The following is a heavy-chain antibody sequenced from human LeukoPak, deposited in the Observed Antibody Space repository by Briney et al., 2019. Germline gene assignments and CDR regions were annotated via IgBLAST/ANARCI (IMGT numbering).Heavy chain of an antibody. J-gene: IGHJ4*02. Sequence: PSETLSLTRTVSGGSISSYYWSWIRQPAGKGLEWIGRIYSSGSTNYNPSLKSRVTMSVGTSKNQFSLKLRSVTSADTAVYYCAREVRSSGYSLDYWGQGTLVTVSS. CDR3: AREVRSSGYSLDY. CDR1: GGSISSYY. D-gene: IGHD3-22*01. CDR2: IYSSGST. V-gene: IGHV4-4*07.